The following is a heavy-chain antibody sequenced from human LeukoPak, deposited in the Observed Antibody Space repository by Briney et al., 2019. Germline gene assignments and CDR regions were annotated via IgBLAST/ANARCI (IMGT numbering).Heavy chain of an antibody. J-gene: IGHJ4*02. CDR1: GFTFSNAW. CDR2: IKSKTDGGTT. CDR3: TTDPKQPHNLYSSGLHLDY. V-gene: IGHV3-15*01. D-gene: IGHD6-19*01. Sequence: GGSLRLSCAASGFTFSNAWMSWVRQAPGKGLECVGRIKSKTDGGTTDYAAPVTGRFNISSDDSKNTLYLQMNSLKTEDTAVYYCTTDPKQPHNLYSSGLHLDYWGQGTLVTVSS.